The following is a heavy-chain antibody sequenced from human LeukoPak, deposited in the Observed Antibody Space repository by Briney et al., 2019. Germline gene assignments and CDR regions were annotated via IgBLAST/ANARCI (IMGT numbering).Heavy chain of an antibody. CDR3: VRAKGEYQLLMRY. CDR1: GFPFSNYW. D-gene: IGHD2-2*01. CDR2: INSDGSST. V-gene: IGHV3-74*01. Sequence: GGSLRLSCAASGFPFSNYWMHWVRQAPGRGLVWVSCINSDGSSTTYADSVKGRFTISRDNAKNTLYLQMNSLRAEDTAVYYCVRAKGEYQLLMRYWGQGTLVTVSS. J-gene: IGHJ4*02.